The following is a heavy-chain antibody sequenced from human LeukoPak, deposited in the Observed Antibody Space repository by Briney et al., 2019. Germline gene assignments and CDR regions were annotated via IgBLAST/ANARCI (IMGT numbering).Heavy chain of an antibody. D-gene: IGHD5-18*01. CDR2: INAGNGNT. Sequence: GASVKVSCKASGHTFTSYAIHWVRQAPGQSLEWMGWINAGNGNTKYSQNFQDRVTITRDTSASTAYMELSSLRSEDTAVYYCARYTAMVNFDYWGQGTLVTVSS. CDR3: ARYTAMVNFDY. J-gene: IGHJ4*02. V-gene: IGHV1-3*01. CDR1: GHTFTSYA.